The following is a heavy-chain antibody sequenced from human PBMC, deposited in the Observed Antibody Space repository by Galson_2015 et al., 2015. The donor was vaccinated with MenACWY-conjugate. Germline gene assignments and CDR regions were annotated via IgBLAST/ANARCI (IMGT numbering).Heavy chain of an antibody. D-gene: IGHD6-13*01. J-gene: IGHJ4*02. CDR1: GFTFSNAW. CDR2: IKSKTDGGTT. Sequence: SLRLSCAASGFTFSNAWMNWVRQAPGKGLEWVGRIKSKTDGGTTDYAAPVKGRFTISRDDSKNTLYLQMNSLKTEDTAVYYCTREGIAAAHFTYYWGQGTLVTVSS. V-gene: IGHV3-15*07. CDR3: TREGIAAAHFTYY.